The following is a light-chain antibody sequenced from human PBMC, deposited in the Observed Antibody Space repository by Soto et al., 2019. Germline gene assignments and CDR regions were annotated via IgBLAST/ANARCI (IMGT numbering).Light chain of an antibody. Sequence: DIQMTQSPSTLSASVGDRVTITCRASQSISNWLAWYQQKPGKAPKLLIYKASSLESGVPSRFSGSGSGTEFTLTISSLQPVDFATYYCQQYNSYPWTFGQGTKVEIK. J-gene: IGKJ1*01. CDR3: QQYNSYPWT. V-gene: IGKV1-5*03. CDR2: KAS. CDR1: QSISNW.